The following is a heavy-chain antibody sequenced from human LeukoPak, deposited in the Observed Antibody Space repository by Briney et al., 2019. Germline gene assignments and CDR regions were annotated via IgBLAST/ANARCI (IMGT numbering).Heavy chain of an antibody. CDR2: ISSSSSYI. CDR3: ARDGIAAAGTVVY. Sequence: GGSLRLSCAASGFTFNSYSMNWVRQAPGKGLEWVSSISSSSSYIYYADSVKGRFTISRDNAKNSLYLQMNSLRAEDTAVYYCARDGIAAAGTVVYWGQGTLVTVSS. CDR1: GFTFNSYS. D-gene: IGHD6-13*01. V-gene: IGHV3-21*01. J-gene: IGHJ4*02.